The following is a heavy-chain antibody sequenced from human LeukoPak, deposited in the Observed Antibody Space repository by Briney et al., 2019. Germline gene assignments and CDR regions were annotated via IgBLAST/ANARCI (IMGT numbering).Heavy chain of an antibody. CDR2: IWPGDSDT. CDR3: ARSGYSSSPFDL. J-gene: IGHJ4*02. D-gene: IGHD6-13*01. CDR1: GYTFTKYW. V-gene: IGHV5-51*01. Sequence: GESLKISCKGSGYTFTKYWIGWVRQVPGKGLEWMGIIWPGDSDTKYSPSFQGQVTISVDKSISTTYLQWSSLQTSDTAIYYCARSGYSSSPFDLWGQGTLVTVSS.